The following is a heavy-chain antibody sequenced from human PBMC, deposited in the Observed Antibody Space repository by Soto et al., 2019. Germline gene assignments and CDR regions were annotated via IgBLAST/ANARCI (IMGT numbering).Heavy chain of an antibody. Sequence: ASVKVSCKASGYTFTSYGISWVRQAPGQGLEWMGWISAYNGNTNYAQKLQGRVTMTTDTSTSTAYMELRSLRSDDTAVYYCARVPPYYYGSGSLYYFDYWGQGTLVTVSS. CDR3: ARVPPYYYGSGSLYYFDY. D-gene: IGHD3-10*01. J-gene: IGHJ4*02. CDR1: GYTFTSYG. V-gene: IGHV1-18*01. CDR2: ISAYNGNT.